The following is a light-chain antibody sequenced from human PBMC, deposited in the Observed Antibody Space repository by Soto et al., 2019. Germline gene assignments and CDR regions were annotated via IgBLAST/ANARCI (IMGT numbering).Light chain of an antibody. CDR1: QSVSNNY. CDR3: QQYNIRRSIS. V-gene: IGKV3-20*01. Sequence: EVVLTQSPGTLSLSPGERATLSCRASQSVSNNYLAWYQQKPGQAPRRLIYGASSRATGIPDRFSGSGSGTDFTLTISRLEPEDFAVYYCQQYNIRRSISFGQGTRLEIK. J-gene: IGKJ5*01. CDR2: GAS.